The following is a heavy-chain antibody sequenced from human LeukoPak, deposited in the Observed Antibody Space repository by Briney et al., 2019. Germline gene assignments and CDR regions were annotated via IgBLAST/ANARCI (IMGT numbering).Heavy chain of an antibody. D-gene: IGHD3-16*01. Sequence: ASVKVSFKSSGYTFTSYAMHWVRQAPGQGLDWMGWINTNTGNPTYAQGFTGRFVFSLDTSVSTAYLQISSLKTADHALYYFSRCPFMMACDYWGQGTMVTVSS. CDR3: SRCPFMMACDY. CDR1: GYTFTSYA. CDR2: INTNTGNP. V-gene: IGHV7-4-1*02. J-gene: IGHJ4*02.